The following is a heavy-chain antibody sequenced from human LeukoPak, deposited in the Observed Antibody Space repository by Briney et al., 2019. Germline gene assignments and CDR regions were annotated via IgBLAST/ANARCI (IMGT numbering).Heavy chain of an antibody. J-gene: IGHJ5*01. CDR1: RGSIRTADYY. CDR2: IYFSGTP. D-gene: IGHD6-13*01. V-gene: IGHV4-39*01. CDR3: ARTSSWYAGAWFDS. Sequence: KPSETLSLTCTVSRGSIRTADYYWAWVRQPPGEGLEWLGSIYFSGTPHFNPSLKSRVAVSIDTSKNQFSLKVTSVNASDTAVYFCARTSSWYAGAWFDSWGQGTLVTVSS.